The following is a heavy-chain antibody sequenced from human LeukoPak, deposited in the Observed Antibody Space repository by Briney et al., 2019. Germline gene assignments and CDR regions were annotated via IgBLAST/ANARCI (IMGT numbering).Heavy chain of an antibody. V-gene: IGHV4-38-2*01. Sequence: SETLSLTSAVSGYSISSGYYWGWTRRPPGKGLEWIGSIYHSGSTYYNPSLKSRVTISVDTSKNQFSLKLSSVTAADTAVYYCARLWFGELLRPVYWGQGTLVTVSS. CDR2: IYHSGST. D-gene: IGHD3-10*01. J-gene: IGHJ4*02. CDR3: ARLWFGELLRPVY. CDR1: GYSISSGYY.